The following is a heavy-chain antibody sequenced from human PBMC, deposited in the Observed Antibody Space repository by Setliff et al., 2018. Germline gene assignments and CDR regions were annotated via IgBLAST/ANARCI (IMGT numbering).Heavy chain of an antibody. Sequence: ASVKVSCKASGYTFTSYAMHWVRQAPGQRLEWMGWINAGNGNTKYSQKFQGRVTITRDTSASTAYMELSRLRSEDTAVYYCAREGGWNGIILYYFDYWGQGTLVTVSS. CDR3: AREGGWNGIILYYFDY. J-gene: IGHJ4*02. D-gene: IGHD1-1*01. V-gene: IGHV1-3*01. CDR2: INAGNGNT. CDR1: GYTFTSYA.